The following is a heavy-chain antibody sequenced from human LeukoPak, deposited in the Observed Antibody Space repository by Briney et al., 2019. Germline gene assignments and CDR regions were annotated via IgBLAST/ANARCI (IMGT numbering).Heavy chain of an antibody. J-gene: IGHJ4*02. V-gene: IGHV3-30*18. CDR2: ISYDGSNK. D-gene: IGHD1-26*01. CDR1: GFTFSSYG. CDR3: AKDFRSGSYSY. Sequence: PGGSLRLSCAASGFTFSSYGMHWVRQAPGKGLEWVAVISYDGSNKYYADSVKGRFTISRDNSKNTLYLQMNSLRAEDTAVYYCAKDFRSGSYSYWGQGTLVTVSS.